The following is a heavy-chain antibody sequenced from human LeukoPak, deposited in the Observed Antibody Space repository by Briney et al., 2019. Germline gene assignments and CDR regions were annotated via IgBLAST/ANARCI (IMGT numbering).Heavy chain of an antibody. Sequence: TGGSLRLSCAASGFTFSSYAMSWVRQAPGKGLEWVSSISSSSSYIYYADSVKGRFTISRDNAKNSLYLQMNSLRAEDTAVYYCARDRLERLNHYYGMDVWGQGTTVTVSS. CDR3: ARDRLERLNHYYGMDV. CDR2: ISSSSSYI. J-gene: IGHJ6*02. D-gene: IGHD1-1*01. CDR1: GFTFSSYA. V-gene: IGHV3-21*04.